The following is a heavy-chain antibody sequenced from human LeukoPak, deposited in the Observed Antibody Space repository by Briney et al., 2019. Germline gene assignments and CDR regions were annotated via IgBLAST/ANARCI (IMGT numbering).Heavy chain of an antibody. Sequence: ASVKVSCKASGYTFTAYYIHWVRQAPGLGLEWMGWINPNSGVTKSAQRFQGRVTMTSDTSITTAYMELSRLRSDDTAVYYCARETPPRRGAPAGVPFPDWGHGTLVTVSS. CDR3: ARETPPRRGAPAGVPFPD. CDR1: GYTFTAYY. D-gene: IGHD6-13*01. CDR2: INPNSGVT. V-gene: IGHV1-2*02. J-gene: IGHJ4*01.